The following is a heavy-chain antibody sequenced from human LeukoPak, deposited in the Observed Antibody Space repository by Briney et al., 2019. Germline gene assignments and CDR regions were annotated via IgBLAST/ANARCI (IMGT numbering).Heavy chain of an antibody. CDR2: IYYSGST. CDR3: ARHTSSSPHHDY. J-gene: IGHJ4*02. Sequence: SETLSLTCSVSGGSISSSSYYWGWIRQPPGKGLEWIASIYYSGSTYYNPSLKSRVTISVDTSKNQFSLKLSSVTAADTAVYYCARHTSSSPHHDYWGQGTLVTVSS. CDR1: GGSISSSSYY. D-gene: IGHD6-6*01. V-gene: IGHV4-39*01.